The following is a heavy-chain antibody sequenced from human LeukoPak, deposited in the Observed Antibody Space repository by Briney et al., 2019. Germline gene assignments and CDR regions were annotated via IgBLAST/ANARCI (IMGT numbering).Heavy chain of an antibody. J-gene: IGHJ4*02. D-gene: IGHD2-2*01. Sequence: GGSLRLSCAASGFTFSSYSMSWVRQAPGKGLEWVSSISSSSSYIYYADSVKGRFTISRDNAKNSLYLQMNSLRAEDTAVYYCARDLGANVPATAPIHYWGQGTLVTVSS. CDR3: ARDLGANVPATAPIHY. CDR2: ISSSSSYI. V-gene: IGHV3-21*01. CDR1: GFTFSSYS.